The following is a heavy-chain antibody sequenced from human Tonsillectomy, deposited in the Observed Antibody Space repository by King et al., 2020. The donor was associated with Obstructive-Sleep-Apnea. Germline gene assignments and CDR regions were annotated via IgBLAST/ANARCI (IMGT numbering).Heavy chain of an antibody. D-gene: IGHD3-10*01. V-gene: IGHV4-31*03. CDR3: ARFTMVRGVVDY. CDR2: IYCSGSP. CDR1: GGSISSGGYY. J-gene: IGHJ4*02. Sequence: VQLQESGPGLVKPSQTLSLTCIFSGGSISSGGYYWSWIRQHPGKGLEWIGYIYCSGSPYYNPPLKSRVTISVDTSKNQFSLKLSSVTAADTAVYYCARFTMVRGVVDYWGQGTLVTVSS.